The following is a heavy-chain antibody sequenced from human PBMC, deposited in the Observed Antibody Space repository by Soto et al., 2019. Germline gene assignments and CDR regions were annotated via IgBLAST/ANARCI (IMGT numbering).Heavy chain of an antibody. V-gene: IGHV3-21*01. CDR2: ISSSSDYI. J-gene: IGHJ5*02. Sequence: EVQLVESGGGLVKPGGSLRLSCAASGFTFITYSMNWVRQAPGKGLEWVSSISSSSDYIYYADSVKGRFTISRDNAKNSLYLQMNSLSDEDTAVYYCASVGTTGTTATNWCDPWGQGTLVTVSS. D-gene: IGHD1-1*01. CDR3: ASVGTTGTTATNWCDP. CDR1: GFTFITYS.